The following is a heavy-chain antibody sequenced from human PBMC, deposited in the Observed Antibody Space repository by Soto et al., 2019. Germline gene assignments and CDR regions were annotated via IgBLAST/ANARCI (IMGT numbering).Heavy chain of an antibody. CDR2: ISYDGSNK. V-gene: IGHV3-30-3*01. Sequence: QVQLVESGGGVVQPGRSLRLSCAASGFTFSSYAMHWVRQAPGKGLEWVAVISYDGSNKYYADSVKGRFTISRDNSKNTLYLQMNSLRAEDTAVYYCASPRLRYYDSSPWDYWGQGTLVTVSS. J-gene: IGHJ4*02. CDR3: ASPRLRYYDSSPWDY. CDR1: GFTFSSYA. D-gene: IGHD3-22*01.